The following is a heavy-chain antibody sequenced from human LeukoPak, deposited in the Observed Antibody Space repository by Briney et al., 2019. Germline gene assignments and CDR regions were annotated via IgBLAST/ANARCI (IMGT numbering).Heavy chain of an antibody. CDR2: IYYSGST. CDR3: ARERPTSSIAARRPPPHFDY. V-gene: IGHV4-39*07. CDR1: GGSISSSSYY. D-gene: IGHD6-6*01. Sequence: SETLSLTCTVSGGSISSSSYYWGWIRQPPGKGLEWIGSIYYSGSTYYNPSLKSRVTISVDRSKNQFSLKLSSVTAADTAVYYCARERPTSSIAARRPPPHFDYWGQGTLVTVSS. J-gene: IGHJ4*02.